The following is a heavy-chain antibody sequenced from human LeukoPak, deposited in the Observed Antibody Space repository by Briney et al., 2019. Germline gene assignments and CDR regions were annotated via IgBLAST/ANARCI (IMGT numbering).Heavy chain of an antibody. V-gene: IGHV3-74*01. Sequence: GGSLRLSCAASGNYWMHWVRQVPGKGLVWVSHINSDGSWTSYADSVKGRFTISKDNAKNTVYLQMNSLRAEDTAVYYCVSFYEKYWGRGTLVTVSS. CDR1: GNYW. CDR3: VSFYEKY. D-gene: IGHD2/OR15-2a*01. J-gene: IGHJ4*02. CDR2: INSDGSWT.